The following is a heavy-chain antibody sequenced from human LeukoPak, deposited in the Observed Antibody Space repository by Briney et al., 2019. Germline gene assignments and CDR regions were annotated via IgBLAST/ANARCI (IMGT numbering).Heavy chain of an antibody. D-gene: IGHD2-2*01. V-gene: IGHV4-34*01. Sequence: SETLSLTCAVYGGSFSGYYWSWIRQPPGKGLEWIGEINHSGSTNYNPSLKSRVTISVDTSKNQFSLKLSSVTAADTAVYYCARGPSTYATGFFGYWGQGTLVTVSS. CDR3: ARGPSTYATGFFGY. J-gene: IGHJ4*02. CDR1: GGSFSGYY. CDR2: INHSGST.